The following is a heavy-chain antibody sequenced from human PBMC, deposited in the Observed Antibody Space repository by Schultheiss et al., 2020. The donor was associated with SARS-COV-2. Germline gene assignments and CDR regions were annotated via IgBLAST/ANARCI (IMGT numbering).Heavy chain of an antibody. J-gene: IGHJ3*01. CDR3: AREIPAFDL. CDR2: ISGSGGST. CDR1: GFTSSNYG. Sequence: GESLKISCAASGFTSSNYGMHWVRQAPGKGLEWVSAISGSGGSTYYADSVKGRFTISRDNSESILYLQMSGLRDDDMAIYFCAREIPAFDLWGQGTTVTVSS. D-gene: IGHD5-24*01. V-gene: IGHV3-23*01.